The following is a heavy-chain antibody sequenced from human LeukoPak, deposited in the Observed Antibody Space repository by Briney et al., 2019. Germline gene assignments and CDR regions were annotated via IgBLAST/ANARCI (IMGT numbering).Heavy chain of an antibody. J-gene: IGHJ4*02. CDR3: ARTLWFGELLSGYFDY. Sequence: SETLSLTCTVSGGSISSYYWSWIRQPAGKGLEWIGRIYTSGSTNYNPSLKSRVTMSVDTSKNQFSLKLSSVTAADTAVYYCARTLWFGELLSGYFDYWGQGTLVTVSS. V-gene: IGHV4-4*07. CDR1: GGSISSYY. D-gene: IGHD3-10*01. CDR2: IYTSGST.